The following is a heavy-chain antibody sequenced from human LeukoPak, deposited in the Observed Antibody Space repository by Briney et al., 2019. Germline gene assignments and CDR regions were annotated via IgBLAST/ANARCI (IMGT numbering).Heavy chain of an antibody. Sequence: GGSLRLSCVASEFDFFSYGMQWVRQAPGKGLVWVSRIFTDGSTTSYADSVKGRFTISRDNAKNSLYLQMNSLRAEDTAVYYCARGAYCTNGVCSNWFDPWGQGTLVTVSS. D-gene: IGHD2-8*01. CDR1: EFDFFSYG. CDR2: IFTDGSTT. CDR3: ARGAYCTNGVCSNWFDP. V-gene: IGHV3-74*01. J-gene: IGHJ5*02.